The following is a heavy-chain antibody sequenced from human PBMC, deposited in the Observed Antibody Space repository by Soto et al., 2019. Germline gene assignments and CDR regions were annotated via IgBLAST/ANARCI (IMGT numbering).Heavy chain of an antibody. V-gene: IGHV1-8*01. D-gene: IGHD3-9*01. CDR3: ARAASTNILTGYYPWGGTSYYYMDV. J-gene: IGHJ6*03. Sequence: AASVKVSCKASGYTFTSYDINWVRQATGQALEWMGWMNPNSGNTGYAQKFQGRVTMTRNTSISTAYMELSSLRSEDTAVYYCARAASTNILTGYYPWGGTSYYYMDVWGKGTTVTVSS. CDR2: MNPNSGNT. CDR1: GYTFTSYD.